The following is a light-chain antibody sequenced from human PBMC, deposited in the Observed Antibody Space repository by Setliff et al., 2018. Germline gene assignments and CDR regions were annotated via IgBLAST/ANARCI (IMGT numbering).Light chain of an antibody. CDR1: SSDVGGYNY. J-gene: IGLJ1*01. CDR2: DVS. Sequence: QSALTQPRSVSGSPGQSVTISCTGTSSDVGGYNYVSWYQQHPGKAPKLMIYDVSKRPSGVPDRFSGSKSGNTASPTISGLQAEDEADYYCCSYAGSYTSLYVFGTGTKVTV. CDR3: CSYAGSYTSLYV. V-gene: IGLV2-11*01.